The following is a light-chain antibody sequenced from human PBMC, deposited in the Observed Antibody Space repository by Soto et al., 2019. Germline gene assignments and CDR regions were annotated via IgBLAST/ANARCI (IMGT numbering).Light chain of an antibody. J-gene: IGLJ1*01. CDR2: SNN. CDR1: SSNIGSNT. Sequence: HSVLTHPPSASGTPGQRVTISCSGSSSNIGSNTVNWYQQLPGTAPKLLIYSNNQRPSGVPDRFSGSKSGTSASLAISGLQSEDEADYYCAAWDDSLNGFYVFGTGTKVTVL. CDR3: AAWDDSLNGFYV. V-gene: IGLV1-44*01.